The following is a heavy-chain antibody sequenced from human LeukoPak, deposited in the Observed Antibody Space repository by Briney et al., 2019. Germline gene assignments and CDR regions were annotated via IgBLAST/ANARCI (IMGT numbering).Heavy chain of an antibody. V-gene: IGHV3-21*01. D-gene: IGHD3-10*01. CDR3: AREAGTMVRGVLSPIY. J-gene: IGHJ4*02. Sequence: PGGSLRLSCAASGFTFSSYSMNRVRQAPGKGLECVSSISSSSSYIYYADSVKGRFTISRDNAKNSLYLQMNSLRAEDTAVYYCAREAGTMVRGVLSPIYWGQGTLVTVSS. CDR1: GFTFSSYS. CDR2: ISSSSSYI.